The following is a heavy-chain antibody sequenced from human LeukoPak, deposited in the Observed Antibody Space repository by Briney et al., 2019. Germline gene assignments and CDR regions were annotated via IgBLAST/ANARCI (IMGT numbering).Heavy chain of an antibody. J-gene: IGHJ6*03. CDR1: GFTFSSYS. CDR2: ISGSGGST. Sequence: GGSLRLPCAASGFTFSSYSMSWVRQAPGKGLEWVSAISGSGGSTYYADSVKGRFTISRDNSKNTLYLQMNSLRAEDTAVYYCAKIKKNGGWDYYYYYYMDVWGKGTTVTISS. CDR3: AKIKKNGGWDYYYYYYMDV. V-gene: IGHV3-23*01. D-gene: IGHD1-26*01.